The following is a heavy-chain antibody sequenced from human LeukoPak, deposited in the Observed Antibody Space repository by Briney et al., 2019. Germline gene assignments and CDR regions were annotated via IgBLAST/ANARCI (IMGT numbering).Heavy chain of an antibody. V-gene: IGHV3-23*01. D-gene: IGHD2-8*01. CDR3: AKDTSIGKYCTSGVCSPFDY. CDR1: GFTFSSYA. CDR2: ISDSGDYT. J-gene: IGHJ4*02. Sequence: GGSLRLSCAGSGFTFSSYAMSWVRQAPGKGLESFSAISDSGDYTYYADSVKGRFTISRDNSKNTLYLHVNSLRAEDTAVYYCAKDTSIGKYCTSGVCSPFDYWGQGTLVTVSS.